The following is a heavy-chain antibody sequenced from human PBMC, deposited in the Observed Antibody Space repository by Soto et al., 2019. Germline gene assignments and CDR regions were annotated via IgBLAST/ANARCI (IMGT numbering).Heavy chain of an antibody. CDR2: ISGGGDVT. Sequence: EVQLLESGGGLVQPGGSLRLSCAASGFTFGNYAFSWVRQAPGKGLEWVSVISGGGDVTYYPDSVKGRFTTSRDNSKNTVYLQMNSLRDEDTAVYYCAKKSLGSITLPALYYFDYWGQGTLVTVSS. CDR1: GFTFGNYA. J-gene: IGHJ4*02. CDR3: AKKSLGSITLPALYYFDY. V-gene: IGHV3-23*01. D-gene: IGHD7-27*01.